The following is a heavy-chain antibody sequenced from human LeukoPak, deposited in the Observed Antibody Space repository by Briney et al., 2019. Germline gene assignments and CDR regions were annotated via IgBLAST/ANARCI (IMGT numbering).Heavy chain of an antibody. CDR3: AKGRAHYDFWSGYYDDY. Sequence: GGSLRLSCAASGFTFSSYAMSWVRQAPGKGLEWVSAISGSGGSTYYADSVKGRFTISRDNSKNTLYLQMNSLRAEDTAVYYCAKGRAHYDFWSGYYDDYWGQGTLVTVSS. J-gene: IGHJ4*02. V-gene: IGHV3-23*01. D-gene: IGHD3-3*01. CDR1: GFTFSSYA. CDR2: ISGSGGST.